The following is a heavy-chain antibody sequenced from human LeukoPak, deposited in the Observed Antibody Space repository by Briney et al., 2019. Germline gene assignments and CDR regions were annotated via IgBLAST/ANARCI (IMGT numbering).Heavy chain of an antibody. J-gene: IGHJ5*02. V-gene: IGHV4-59*01. CDR3: ARDSGTVTSP. D-gene: IGHD4-17*01. CDR2: IYYSGST. CDR1: GGSISSYY. Sequence: SETLSLTCTVSGGSISSYYWSWIRQPPRKGLEWIGYIYYSGSTNYNPSLKSRVTISVDTSKNQFSLKLSSVTAADTAVYYCARDSGTVTSPWGQGTLVTVSS.